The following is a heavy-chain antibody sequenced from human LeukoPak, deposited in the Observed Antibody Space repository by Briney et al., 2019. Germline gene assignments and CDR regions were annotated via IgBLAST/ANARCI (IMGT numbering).Heavy chain of an antibody. CDR3: AKIEGRYQLANVPGH. V-gene: IGHV3-30*02. CDR1: GFTFSTYG. J-gene: IGHJ4*02. Sequence: PGGSLRLSCAASGFTFSTYGMHWVRQAPGKGLEWVAFIRYDGNNKYYADFVKGRFTISRDNSKNTLYLHMNILGTEDTAVYYCAKIEGRYQLANVPGHWGQGPLVTVSS. D-gene: IGHD3-16*02. CDR2: IRYDGNNK.